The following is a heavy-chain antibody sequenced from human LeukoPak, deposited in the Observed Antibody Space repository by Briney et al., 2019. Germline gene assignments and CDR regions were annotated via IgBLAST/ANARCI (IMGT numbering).Heavy chain of an antibody. V-gene: IGHV1-2*02. Sequence: ASVKVSCKASVYTFTGYYMHWVRQAPGQGLEWMGWINPNSGGTNYAQKFQGRVTMTRDTSISTAYTELSRLRSDDTAVYYCARGYILNDAFDIWGQGTMVTVSS. D-gene: IGHD5-12*01. CDR2: INPNSGGT. J-gene: IGHJ3*02. CDR3: ARGYILNDAFDI. CDR1: VYTFTGYY.